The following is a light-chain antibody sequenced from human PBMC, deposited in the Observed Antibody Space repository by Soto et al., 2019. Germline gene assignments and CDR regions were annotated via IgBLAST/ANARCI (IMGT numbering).Light chain of an antibody. V-gene: IGKV3-15*01. CDR1: QSVSSS. Sequence: EIVLTQSPGTLSLSPGERATLSCRASQSVSSSSLAWYQQKPGQSPRLLIYGASTRATGIPARFSGSGSGTEFTLTISGLQSEDFAVYYCQQYHSWPPITFGQGTRLEIK. CDR3: QQYHSWPPIT. CDR2: GAS. J-gene: IGKJ5*01.